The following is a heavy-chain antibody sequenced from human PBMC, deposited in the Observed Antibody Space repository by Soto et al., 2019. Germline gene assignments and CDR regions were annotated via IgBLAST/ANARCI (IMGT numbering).Heavy chain of an antibody. V-gene: IGHV6-1*01. CDR3: ARGRRRKLRLDY. J-gene: IGHJ4*02. Sequence: SQTLSLTCAISGDSVSSNSAAWNWIRQSPSRGLEWLGRTYYRSKWYNDYAVSVKSRMTINPDTSKNQFSLQLNSVTPEDTAVYEGARGRRRKLRLDYWGQGTLVTVSS. D-gene: IGHD3-16*01. CDR2: TYYRSKWYN. CDR1: GDSVSSNSAA.